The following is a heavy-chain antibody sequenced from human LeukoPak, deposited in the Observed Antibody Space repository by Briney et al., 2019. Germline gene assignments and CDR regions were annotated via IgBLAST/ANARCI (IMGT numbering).Heavy chain of an antibody. CDR1: GYTFTGYY. CDR2: INPNSGGT. Sequence: VASVKVSCKASGYTFTGYYMHWVRQAPGQGLEWMGWINPNSGGTNYAQKFQGWVTMTRDTSASTAYMELSSLRSEDTAVYYCARATYSGSYYGYWGQGTLVTVSS. D-gene: IGHD1-26*01. V-gene: IGHV1-2*04. CDR3: ARATYSGSYYGY. J-gene: IGHJ4*02.